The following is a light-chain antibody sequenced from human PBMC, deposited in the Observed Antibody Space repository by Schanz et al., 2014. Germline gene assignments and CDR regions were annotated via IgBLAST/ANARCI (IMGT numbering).Light chain of an antibody. CDR1: SSDVGGYNF. Sequence: QSALTQPPSASGSPGQSVTISCTGTSSDVGGYNFVSWYQQHPGKVPKLMIYDVSKRPSGVPDRFSGSKSGNTASLTISGLQAEDEADYYCTSYRSAGTHVIFGGGTKVTVL. J-gene: IGLJ2*01. CDR3: TSYRSAGTHVI. V-gene: IGLV2-8*01. CDR2: DVS.